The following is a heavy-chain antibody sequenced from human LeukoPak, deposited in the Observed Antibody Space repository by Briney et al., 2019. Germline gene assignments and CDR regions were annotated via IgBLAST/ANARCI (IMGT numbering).Heavy chain of an antibody. J-gene: IGHJ4*02. CDR1: GFTFSSYA. D-gene: IGHD3-3*01. V-gene: IGHV3-23*01. CDR3: AKGHDFWSGYPDYHFDY. Sequence: GGSLRLSCAASGFTFSSYAMSWVRQAPGKGLEWVSAISGSGGSTYYADSVKGRFTISRDNSKNTLYLQMNSLRAEDTAVYYCAKGHDFWSGYPDYHFDYWGQGTLVTVSS. CDR2: ISGSGGST.